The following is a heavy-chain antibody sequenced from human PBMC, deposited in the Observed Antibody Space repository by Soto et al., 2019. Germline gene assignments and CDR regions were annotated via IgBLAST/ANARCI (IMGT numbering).Heavy chain of an antibody. CDR3: ARAAKLALTPYYYYGMDV. CDR2: IIPIFGTA. V-gene: IGHV1-69*13. Sequence: GASVKVSCKASGGTFSSYAISWVRQAPGQGLEWMGGIIPIFGTANYAQKFQGRVTITADESTSTAYMELSSLRSEDTAVYYCARAAKLALTPYYYYGMDVWGQGTTVTVSS. CDR1: GGTFSSYA. J-gene: IGHJ6*02.